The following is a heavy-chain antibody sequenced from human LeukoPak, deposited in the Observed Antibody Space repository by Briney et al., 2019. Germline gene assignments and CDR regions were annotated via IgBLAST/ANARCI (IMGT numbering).Heavy chain of an antibody. J-gene: IGHJ4*02. CDR2: IKWNGGST. CDR1: VFTFDQYG. CDR3: ASRNSGWANDY. D-gene: IGHD6-19*01. V-gene: IGHV3-20*04. Sequence: GWSPRLSCAASVFTFDQYGMSGVGQAPGKGLEWVSGIKWNGGSTGYADSVKGRFTISRDNAKNSLYLQMNSLRAEDTALYYCASRNSGWANDYWGQGNLVTVSS.